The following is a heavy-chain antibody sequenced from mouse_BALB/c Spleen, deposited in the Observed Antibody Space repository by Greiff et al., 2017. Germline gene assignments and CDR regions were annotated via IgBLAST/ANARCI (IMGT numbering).Heavy chain of an antibody. J-gene: IGHJ4*01. V-gene: IGHV3-6*02. Sequence: EVKLMESGPGLVKPSQSLSLTCSVTGYSITSGYYWNWIRQFPGNKLEWMGYISYDGSNNYNPSLKNRISITRDTSKNQFFLKLNSVTTEDTATYYCARESSGYLYYYAMDYWGQGTSVTVSS. CDR1: GYSITSGYY. D-gene: IGHD3-1*01. CDR2: ISYDGSN. CDR3: ARESSGYLYYYAMDY.